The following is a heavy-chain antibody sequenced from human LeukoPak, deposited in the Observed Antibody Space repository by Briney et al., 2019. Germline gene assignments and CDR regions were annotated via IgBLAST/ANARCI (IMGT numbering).Heavy chain of an antibody. CDR1: GFTFGSYS. Sequence: GGSLRLSCAASGFTFGSYSMNWVRQAPGKGLEWVSSISSSSSYIYYADSVKGRFTISRDNAKSSLYLQMNSLRAEDTAVYYCARESGYSFNLWGQGTLVTVSS. CDR3: ARESGYSFNL. D-gene: IGHD5-18*01. V-gene: IGHV3-21*04. J-gene: IGHJ5*02. CDR2: ISSSSSYI.